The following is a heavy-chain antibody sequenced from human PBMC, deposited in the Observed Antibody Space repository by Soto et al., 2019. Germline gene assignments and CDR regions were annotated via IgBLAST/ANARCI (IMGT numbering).Heavy chain of an antibody. Sequence: LRLSCAASGFTFSSYAMSWVRHAPGKGLERVSAISGSGGSTYYADSVKGRFTISRDNSKNTLYLQVNSLRAEDTAVYYCARSSGWYYFDYWGKGTLVTVSS. V-gene: IGHV3-23*01. CDR3: ARSSGWYYFDY. CDR2: ISGSGGST. J-gene: IGHJ4*02. D-gene: IGHD6-19*01. CDR1: GFTFSSYA.